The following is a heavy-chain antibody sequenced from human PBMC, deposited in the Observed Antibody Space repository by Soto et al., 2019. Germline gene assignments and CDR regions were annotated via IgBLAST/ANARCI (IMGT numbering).Heavy chain of an antibody. V-gene: IGHV3-30-3*01. Sequence: GGSVRLSCAASGFSFSTYAMHWVRQAPGKGLEWVAVIAYDGSDKFYADSVKGRLTISRDNSRNTLYLQMNSLRPEDTAVYYCAGGPTTVTTNYWGQGTLVTVSS. CDR1: GFSFSTYA. D-gene: IGHD4-17*01. CDR3: AGGPTTVTTNY. CDR2: IAYDGSDK. J-gene: IGHJ4*02.